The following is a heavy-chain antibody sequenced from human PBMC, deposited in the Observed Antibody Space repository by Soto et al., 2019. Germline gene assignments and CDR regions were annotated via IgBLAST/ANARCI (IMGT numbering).Heavy chain of an antibody. Sequence: QVQLVQSGGEVKRPGASVKVSCKTSGYTFSNYGITWVRQAPGQPLEWLGWISLYSDGTNYAQKIQGRGSMTTDTSTTTAYMELRSLRSDDTAVYYCARVVPGTEAWFGPWGQGTLVTVSS. CDR1: GYTFSNYG. CDR3: ARVVPGTEAWFGP. D-gene: IGHD2-2*01. V-gene: IGHV1-18*01. CDR2: ISLYSDGT. J-gene: IGHJ5*02.